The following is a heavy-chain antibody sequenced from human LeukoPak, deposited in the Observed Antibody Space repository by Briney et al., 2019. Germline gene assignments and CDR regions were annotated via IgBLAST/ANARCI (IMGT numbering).Heavy chain of an antibody. Sequence: GESLQSSCKGAGYRITSYWIGWVRQMPGKGLEWMGIIYPGDSDTRYSPSFQGQVTISAGTSISTAYLQWSSLKASDTAMYYCARLSYYDTSGYYGFDYWGQGTVVTVSS. CDR1: GYRITSYW. CDR2: IYPGDSDT. CDR3: ARLSYYDTSGYYGFDY. V-gene: IGHV5-51*01. D-gene: IGHD3-22*01. J-gene: IGHJ4*02.